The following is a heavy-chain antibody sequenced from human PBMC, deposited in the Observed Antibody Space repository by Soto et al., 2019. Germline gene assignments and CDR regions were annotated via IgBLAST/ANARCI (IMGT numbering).Heavy chain of an antibody. CDR2: IYSGGTT. V-gene: IGHV3-66*01. Sequence: GGSLRLSCAVSGLTVRNNYMTWVRQAPGKGLEWVSVIYSGGTTYYADSVKGRVTISRDNSKNTVYLQMNGLRAEDTAVYYCARIIVGHYYMDVWGKGTTVTVSS. J-gene: IGHJ6*03. CDR3: ARIIVGHYYMDV. CDR1: GLTVRNNY. D-gene: IGHD1-26*01.